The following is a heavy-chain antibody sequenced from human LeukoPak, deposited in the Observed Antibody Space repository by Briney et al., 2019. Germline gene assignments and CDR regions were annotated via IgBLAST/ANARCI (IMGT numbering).Heavy chain of an antibody. Sequence: PGGSLRLSCAASGFTLSSYSMNCVRQAPGKGLEWVSSISSSSSYIYYADSVKGRFTISRDNAKNSLYLQMNSLRAEDTAVYYCARDSFHYGSAFDYWGQGTLVTVSS. CDR1: GFTLSSYS. V-gene: IGHV3-21*01. CDR2: ISSSSSYI. J-gene: IGHJ4*02. CDR3: ARDSFHYGSAFDY. D-gene: IGHD3-10*01.